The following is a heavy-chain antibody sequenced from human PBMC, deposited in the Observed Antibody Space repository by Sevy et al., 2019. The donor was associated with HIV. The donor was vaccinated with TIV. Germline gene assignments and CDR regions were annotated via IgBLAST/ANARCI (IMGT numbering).Heavy chain of an antibody. V-gene: IGHV3-11*01. D-gene: IGHD1-1*01. CDR2: ISSSGGSTI. Sequence: GGSLRLSCAASGFTFSDYYMSWIRQAPGKGLEWVSYISSSGGSTIYYADSVKGRFTISRDNAKNSLYLQMNSLRARDTAVYYCAREDWNDVIDYWGQGTLVTVSS. CDR1: GFTFSDYY. CDR3: AREDWNDVIDY. J-gene: IGHJ4*02.